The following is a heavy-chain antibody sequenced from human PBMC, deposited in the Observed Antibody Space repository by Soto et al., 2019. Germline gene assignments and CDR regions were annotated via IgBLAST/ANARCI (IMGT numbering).Heavy chain of an antibody. J-gene: IGHJ4*02. V-gene: IGHV3-11*01. CDR2: ISSSGSTI. Sequence: PGGSLRLSCAASGFTFSDYYMSWIRQAPGKGLEWVSYISSSGSTIYYADSVKGRFTISRDNAKNSLYLQMNSLRAEDTAVYYCARHTFYDFWSGYYFDYWGQGTLVTVSS. D-gene: IGHD3-3*01. CDR3: ARHTFYDFWSGYYFDY. CDR1: GFTFSDYY.